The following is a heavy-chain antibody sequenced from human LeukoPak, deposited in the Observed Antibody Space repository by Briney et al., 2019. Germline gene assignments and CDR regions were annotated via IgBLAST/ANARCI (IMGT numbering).Heavy chain of an antibody. V-gene: IGHV3-53*01. Sequence: PGGSLRLSCAASGLTVSSNYMTWVRQAPGKGLEWVSVIYSGGSQYYADSVKGRFSISRDNSKNTVYLQMNGLRAEDTAVYYCARDRRYCSGDSCYSGVDYWGQGTLVTV. J-gene: IGHJ4*02. CDR1: GLTVSSNY. CDR2: IYSGGSQ. D-gene: IGHD2-15*01. CDR3: ARDRRYCSGDSCYSGVDY.